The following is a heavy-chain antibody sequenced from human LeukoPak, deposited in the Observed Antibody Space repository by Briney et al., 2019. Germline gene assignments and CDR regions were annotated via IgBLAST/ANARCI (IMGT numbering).Heavy chain of an antibody. CDR1: GYTFTRYY. J-gene: IGHJ4*02. D-gene: IGHD5-18*01. V-gene: IGHV1-46*01. CDR2: ISPSGGST. CDR3: ARGDVDTAMVDGY. Sequence: ASVKVSCKASGYTFTRYYMHWERQAPGPGLEWMGIISPSGGSTTYAQKFQGRVTMTSDTSTSTVYMELSRLRSEDTAVYYCARGDVDTAMVDGYWGQGTLVTVSS.